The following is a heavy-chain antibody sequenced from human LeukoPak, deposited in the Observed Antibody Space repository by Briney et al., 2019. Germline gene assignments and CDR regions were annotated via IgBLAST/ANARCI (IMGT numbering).Heavy chain of an antibody. CDR3: ARVGLFSPFGLGEFNTVFDY. CDR2: IKQDGSEK. V-gene: IGHV3-7*01. J-gene: IGHJ4*02. D-gene: IGHD3-10*01. Sequence: GGSLRLSCAASGFTLSGYWMSWVRQAPGKGLEWVANIKQDGSEKYYVDSVKGRFTISRDNAKNSLYLQMNSLRAEDTAVYYCARVGLFSPFGLGEFNTVFDYWGQGTLVTVSS. CDR1: GFTLSGYW.